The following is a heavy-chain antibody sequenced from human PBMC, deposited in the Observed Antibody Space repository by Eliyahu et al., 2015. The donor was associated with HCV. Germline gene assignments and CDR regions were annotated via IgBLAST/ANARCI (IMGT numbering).Heavy chain of an antibody. J-gene: IGHJ6*02. D-gene: IGHD2-15*01. CDR1: GYTFTKFW. Sequence: EVQLVQSGAEVKKPGESLKISCKASGYTFTKFWIGWVRLMPGKGLEWFGVIFSGYSDTIYNPSFQGHVTISADKSVSTAFLQWSSLKTSDSAIYYCARNGDLAVVPSLWGGYGMDVWGQGTTVTVS. CDR3: ARNGDLAVVPSLWGGYGMDV. V-gene: IGHV5-51*03. CDR2: IFSGYSDT.